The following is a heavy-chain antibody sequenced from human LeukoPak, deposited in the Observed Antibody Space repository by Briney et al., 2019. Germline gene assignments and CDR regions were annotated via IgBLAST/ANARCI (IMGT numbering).Heavy chain of an antibody. V-gene: IGHV3-30*02. CDR2: IRYDGSNK. CDR3: AKDFYGTSGYYYWFYFEH. D-gene: IGHD3-22*01. CDR1: GFTFSSYG. Sequence: PGGSLRLSCAASGFTFSSYGMHWVRQAPGKGLEWMAFIRYDGSNKWYADSVKGRFTISRDNSKNTLYLQMNSLRAEDTAVYYCAKDFYGTSGYYYWFYFEHWGQGALATVSS. J-gene: IGHJ4*02.